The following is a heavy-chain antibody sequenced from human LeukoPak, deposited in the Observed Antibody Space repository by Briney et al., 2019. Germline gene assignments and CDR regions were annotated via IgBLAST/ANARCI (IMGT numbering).Heavy chain of an antibody. V-gene: IGHV1-69*04. J-gene: IGHJ4*02. Sequence: SVKVSCKASGGTFSSYAISWVRQAPGQGLEWMGRIIPILGIANYAQKFQGRVTITADKSTSTAYMELSSLRSEDTAVYYCARDGPNWNLDYWGQGTLVTVSS. CDR2: IIPILGIA. D-gene: IGHD1-1*01. CDR1: GGTFSSYA. CDR3: ARDGPNWNLDY.